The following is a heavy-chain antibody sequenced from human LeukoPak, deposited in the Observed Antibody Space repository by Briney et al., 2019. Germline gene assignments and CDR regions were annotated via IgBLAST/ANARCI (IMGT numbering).Heavy chain of an antibody. CDR2: IYHSGST. Sequence: PSETLSLTCTVSGGSISSYYWSWIRQPPGKGLEWIGYIYHSGSTYYNPSLKSRVTISVDRSKNQFSLKLSSVTAADTAVYYCARVPADWGAFDIWGQGTMVTVSS. CDR3: ARVPADWGAFDI. CDR1: GGSISSYY. V-gene: IGHV4-59*12. J-gene: IGHJ3*02. D-gene: IGHD3-9*01.